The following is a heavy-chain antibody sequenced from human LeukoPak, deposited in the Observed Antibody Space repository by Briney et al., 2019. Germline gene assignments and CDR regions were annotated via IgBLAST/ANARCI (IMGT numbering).Heavy chain of an antibody. CDR3: AKYYYSALDY. J-gene: IGHJ4*02. Sequence: HAGGSLRLSCAASGFTFSSYTMYWVRQAPGKGLEWVAVISYDGSNKYYADSVKGRFTISRDNSKNTLYLQMNSLRAEDTAVYYCAKYYYSALDYWGQGTLVTVSS. V-gene: IGHV3-30-3*02. CDR1: GFTFSSYT. CDR2: ISYDGSNK. D-gene: IGHD3-10*01.